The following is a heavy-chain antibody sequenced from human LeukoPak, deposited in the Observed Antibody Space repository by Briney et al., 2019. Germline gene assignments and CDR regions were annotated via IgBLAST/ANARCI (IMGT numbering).Heavy chain of an antibody. CDR1: GGPISSNSYY. CDR2: IYYSGST. D-gene: IGHD6-13*01. CDR3: ARDPIAGSDPPTWFDH. V-gene: IGHV4-39*02. J-gene: IGHJ5*02. Sequence: SETLSLTCTVSGGPISSNSYYWGWIRQAPGKGLEWIGRIYYSGSTYYNASLKSQLTISVQTPKNHFTLKLRSVTAAGTAVYYGARDPIAGSDPPTWFDHWGQGTLVTVSS.